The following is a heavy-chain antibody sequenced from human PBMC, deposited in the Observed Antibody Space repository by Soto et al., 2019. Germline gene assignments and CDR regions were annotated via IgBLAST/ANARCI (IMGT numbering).Heavy chain of an antibody. V-gene: IGHV3-53*01. D-gene: IGHD2-21*02. CDR3: ARDLGPYCGGDCYSAFDI. J-gene: IGHJ3*02. CDR1: GFTVSSNY. CDR2: IYSGGST. Sequence: GESLKISCAASGFTVSSNYMSWVRQAPGKGLEWVSVIYSGGSTYYADSVKGRFTISRDNSKNTLYLQMNSLRAEDTAVYYCARDLGPYCGGDCYSAFDIWGQGTMVTVSS.